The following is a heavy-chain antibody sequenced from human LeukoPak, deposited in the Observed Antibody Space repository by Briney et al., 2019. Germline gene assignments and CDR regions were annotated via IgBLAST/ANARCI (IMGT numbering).Heavy chain of an antibody. J-gene: IGHJ4*02. Sequence: GGSPRLSCAASGFTFSSYGMHWVRQAPGKGLEWVAFIRYDGSNKYYADSVKGRFTISRDNSKNTLYLQMNSLRAEDTAVYYRAKGGDFDYWAREPWSPSPQ. D-gene: IGHD3-16*01. CDR3: AKGGDFDY. V-gene: IGHV3-30*02. CDR1: GFTFSSYG. CDR2: IRYDGSNK.